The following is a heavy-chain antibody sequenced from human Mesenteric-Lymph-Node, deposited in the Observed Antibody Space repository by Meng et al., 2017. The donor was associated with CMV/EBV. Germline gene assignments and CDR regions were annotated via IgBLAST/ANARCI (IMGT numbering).Heavy chain of an antibody. CDR2: IIPILGIA. V-gene: IGHV1-69*02. CDR1: GGTFSSYS. D-gene: IGHD2-15*01. J-gene: IGHJ4*02. CDR3: ARIHCSGGSCSHLDY. Sequence: SGGTFSSYSISWVRPAPGQGLECMGGIIPILGIANYAQNFQGRVTITADKSTSTAYMELSSLRSEDTAVYYCARIHCSGGSCSHLDYWGQGTLVTVSS.